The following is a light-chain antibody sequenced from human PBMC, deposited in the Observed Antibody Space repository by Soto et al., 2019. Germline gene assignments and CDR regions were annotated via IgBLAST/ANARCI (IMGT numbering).Light chain of an antibody. CDR3: QQYGSSRT. J-gene: IGKJ1*01. CDR2: GAS. Sequence: EIVLTQSPGTLSLSPGERATLSCRASQSVSSSYLAWYQQKPGQAPRLLIYGASSRATGIPDRFSGSGSGTASTLTISRLEPEDFAVYYCQQYGSSRTFGQGTTVEIK. CDR1: QSVSSSY. V-gene: IGKV3-20*01.